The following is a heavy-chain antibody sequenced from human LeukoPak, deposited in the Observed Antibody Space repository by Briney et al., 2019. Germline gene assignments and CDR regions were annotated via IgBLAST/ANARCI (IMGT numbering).Heavy chain of an antibody. V-gene: IGHV1-18*01. CDR3: ARAVTGGDY. J-gene: IGHJ4*02. D-gene: IGHD6-19*01. CDR1: GYSFTSRG. Sequence: ASVKVSCKASGYSFTSRGINWVRQAPGQGPEWMGYINTYNGNTNYEQKFQGRVTMTTDTSTSTIYMELRSLRSDDTAVYYCARAVTGGDYWGQGTLVTVSS. CDR2: INTYNGNT.